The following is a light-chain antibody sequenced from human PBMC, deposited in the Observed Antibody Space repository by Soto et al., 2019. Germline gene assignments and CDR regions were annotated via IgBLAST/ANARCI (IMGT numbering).Light chain of an antibody. CDR1: QRVSATY. Sequence: EILLTQSPGTLSLSPGERATLSCRASQRVSATYLAWYQQKPGQAPRLLIYGASNRATGIPDRFTGSGSGTDFTLTISRLEPEDFAVYFCQQYVSSPMYTFGQGTKLEIK. J-gene: IGKJ2*01. CDR2: GAS. V-gene: IGKV3-20*01. CDR3: QQYVSSPMYT.